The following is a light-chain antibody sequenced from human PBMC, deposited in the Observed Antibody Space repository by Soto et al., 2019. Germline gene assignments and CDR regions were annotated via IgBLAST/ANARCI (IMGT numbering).Light chain of an antibody. J-gene: IGKJ1*01. CDR1: QSISNY. CDR2: DAS. Sequence: DMPMTQSPSTLSASVGDRVTITCRASQSISNYLAWYQQKPGKAPHLLIYDASNLEGGVPSRFSGSGFGTEFTLTISSRQPDDFATYYCQQYSSYYPWAFGQGTKVESK. CDR3: QQYSSYYPWA. V-gene: IGKV1-5*01.